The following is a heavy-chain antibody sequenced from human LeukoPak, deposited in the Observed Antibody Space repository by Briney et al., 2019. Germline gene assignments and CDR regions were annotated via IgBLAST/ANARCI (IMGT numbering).Heavy chain of an antibody. CDR1: GYTFASYD. Sequence: EASVKVSCKASGYTFASYDINWVRQAIGQGLEWMGWMNPNSGNTNYAQKLQGRVTMTTDTSTSTAYMELRSLRSDDTAVYYCARGGSRSYGMDVWGQGTTVTVSS. CDR2: MNPNSGNT. V-gene: IGHV1-8*01. J-gene: IGHJ6*02. CDR3: ARGGSRSYGMDV.